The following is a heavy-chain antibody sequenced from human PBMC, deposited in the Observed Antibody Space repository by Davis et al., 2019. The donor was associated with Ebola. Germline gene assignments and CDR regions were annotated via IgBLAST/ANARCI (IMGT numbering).Heavy chain of an antibody. CDR3: ARLQCLVLDWHFDL. CDR1: GGSISSYY. D-gene: IGHD6-19*01. J-gene: IGHJ2*01. V-gene: IGHV4-59*08. Sequence: MPSETLSLTCTISGGSISSYYWSWIRQPPGKGLEWIGYIYYSGSTNYNPSLKRRVTISLDTSKRQFSLKLSSETAADTAVYYCARLQCLVLDWHFDLWGRGTLVTVSS. CDR2: IYYSGST.